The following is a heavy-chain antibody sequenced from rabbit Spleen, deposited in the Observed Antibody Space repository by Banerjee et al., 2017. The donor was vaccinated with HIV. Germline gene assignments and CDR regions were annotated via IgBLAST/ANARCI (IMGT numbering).Heavy chain of an antibody. V-gene: IGHV1S40*01. CDR3: ARDAGSGDYIDGYFNL. J-gene: IGHJ4*01. Sequence: QSLEESGGDLVKPGASLTLICTASGFSFSDRYYMCWVRRAPGKGLEWIGCIYTSSGSTWYASWAKGRFTISKTSSTTVTLQMTSLTAADTATYFCARDAGSGDYIDGYFNLWGPGTLVTVS. D-gene: IGHD8-1*01. CDR2: IYTSSGST. CDR1: GFSFSDRYY.